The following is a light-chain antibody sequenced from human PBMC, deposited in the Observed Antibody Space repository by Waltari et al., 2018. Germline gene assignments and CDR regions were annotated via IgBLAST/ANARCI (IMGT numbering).Light chain of an antibody. CDR1: SSDVGFFNY. J-gene: IGLJ3*02. V-gene: IGLV2-14*01. Sequence: QSALTQPASVSGSPGQSITISCTGTSSDVGFFNYVSWYQPHPGRAPKLMIYDDFERPSGVSNRFSGSKSGNTASLTISGLQAEDEADYYCNSYTGSSSWVFGGGTKLTVL. CDR3: NSYTGSSSWV. CDR2: DDF.